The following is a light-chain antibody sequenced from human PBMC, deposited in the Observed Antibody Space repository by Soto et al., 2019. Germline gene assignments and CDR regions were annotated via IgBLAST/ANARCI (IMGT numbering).Light chain of an antibody. Sequence: ALTQPPSVSGAPGQRVTISCTGSSSNLGAGYDVHWYQLLPGTAPKLLIYGNRNRPSGVPDRFSGSKSGTSASLAITGLQAEDEADYYCQSYDNSLGVCYVFGTGTKVTVL. J-gene: IGLJ1*01. V-gene: IGLV1-40*01. CDR1: SSNLGAGYD. CDR2: GNR. CDR3: QSYDNSLGVCYV.